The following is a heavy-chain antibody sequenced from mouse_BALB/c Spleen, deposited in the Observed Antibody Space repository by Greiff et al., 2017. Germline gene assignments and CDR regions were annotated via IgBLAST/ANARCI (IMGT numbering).Heavy chain of an antibody. CDR3: ARDGNYEGFYAMDY. CDR2: IDPANGNT. D-gene: IGHD2-1*01. Sequence: EVQLHQSGAELVKPGASVKLSCTASGFNIKDTYMHWVKQRPEQGLEWIGRIDPANGNTKYDPKFQGKATITADTSSNTAYLQLSSLTSEDTAVYYCARDGNYEGFYAMDYWGQGTSVTVSS. V-gene: IGHV14-3*02. J-gene: IGHJ4*01. CDR1: GFNIKDTY.